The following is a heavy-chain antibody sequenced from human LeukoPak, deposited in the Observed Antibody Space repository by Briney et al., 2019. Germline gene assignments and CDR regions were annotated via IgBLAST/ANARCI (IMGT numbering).Heavy chain of an antibody. J-gene: IGHJ4*02. CDR1: GFTFSSYS. CDR2: ISSSSGYI. V-gene: IGHV3-21*04. CDR3: AKVRVTMVRGVNDY. D-gene: IGHD3-10*01. Sequence: GGSLRLSCAASGFTFSSYSMNWVRQAPGKGLEWVSSISSSSGYIYYADSVKGRFTISRDNAKNSLYLQMNSLRAEDTAVYYCAKVRVTMVRGVNDYWGQGTLVTVSS.